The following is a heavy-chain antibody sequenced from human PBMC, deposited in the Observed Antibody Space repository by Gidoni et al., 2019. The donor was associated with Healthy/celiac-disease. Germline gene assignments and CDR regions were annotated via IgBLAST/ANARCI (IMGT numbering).Heavy chain of an antibody. CDR1: GGSFSGYY. J-gene: IGHJ4*02. CDR3: ARIPRASQINDY. D-gene: IGHD3-16*01. V-gene: IGHV4-34*01. CDR2: INHSGST. Sequence: QVQLQQWGAGLLKPSETLSLTCAVYGGSFSGYYWSWIRQPPGKGLEWIGEINHSGSTNHNPSLKSRVTISVDTSKNQFSLKLSSVTAADTAVYYCARIPRASQINDYWGQGTLVTVSS.